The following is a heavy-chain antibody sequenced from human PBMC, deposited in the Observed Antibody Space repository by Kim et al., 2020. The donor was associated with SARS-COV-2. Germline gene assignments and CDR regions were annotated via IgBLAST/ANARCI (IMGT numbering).Heavy chain of an antibody. Sequence: ASVKVSCKASGYTFTSYAISWVRQAPGQGLGWLGWISAYDGDTNYAQNFQGRITMTTDTSTTTAYMELRSLRSDDTAVYYCARDLREYVWGSYRVKFDYWGQGTLVTVSS. J-gene: IGHJ4*02. CDR3: ARDLREYVWGSYRVKFDY. D-gene: IGHD3-16*02. CDR1: GYTFTSYA. V-gene: IGHV1-18*04. CDR2: ISAYDGDT.